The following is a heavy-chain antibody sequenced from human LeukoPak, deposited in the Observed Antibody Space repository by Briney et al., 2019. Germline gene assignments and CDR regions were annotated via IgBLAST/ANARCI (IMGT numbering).Heavy chain of an antibody. V-gene: IGHV3-48*01. D-gene: IGHD1-26*01. Sequence: TGGSLRLSCAASGFTFSSYSMNWVRQAPGKGLEWVSYISSSSSTIYYADSVKGRFTISRDNAKNSLYLQMNSLRAEDTAVYYCARDPLSGSYYLMYYYYYMDVWGKGTTVTVSS. CDR2: ISSSSSTI. CDR1: GFTFSSYS. J-gene: IGHJ6*03. CDR3: ARDPLSGSYYLMYYYYYMDV.